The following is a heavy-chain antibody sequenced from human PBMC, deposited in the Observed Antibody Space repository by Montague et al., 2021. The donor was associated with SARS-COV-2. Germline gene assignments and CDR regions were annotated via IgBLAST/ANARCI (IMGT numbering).Heavy chain of an antibody. CDR2: INHSGST. V-gene: IGHV4-34*01. CDR3: ARGLYGDGDYAWAYYYYYMDV. J-gene: IGHJ6*03. CDR1: GGSFSGYY. D-gene: IGHD4-17*01. Sequence: ETLSLTCAVYGGSFSGYYWSWIRQPPGKGLEWIGEINHSGSTNYNPSLKSRVTISVDTSKNQFSLKLSSVTAADTAVYYCARGLYGDGDYAWAYYYYYMDVWGKGTTVTVSS.